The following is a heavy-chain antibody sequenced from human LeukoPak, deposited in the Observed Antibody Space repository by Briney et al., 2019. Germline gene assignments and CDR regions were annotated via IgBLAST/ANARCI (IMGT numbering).Heavy chain of an antibody. CDR3: VKDTIFTVDSFDY. CDR2: LNPDGSST. D-gene: IGHD3-3*01. CDR1: GFTFSSYW. V-gene: IGHV3-74*01. Sequence: GGSLRLSCAASGFTFSSYWMHWVRQAPGKGLVWVSRLNPDGSSTTYADSVKGRFTISRDNSKNTLYLEMNSLRAEDTAVYYCVKDTIFTVDSFDYWGQGTLVTVSS. J-gene: IGHJ4*02.